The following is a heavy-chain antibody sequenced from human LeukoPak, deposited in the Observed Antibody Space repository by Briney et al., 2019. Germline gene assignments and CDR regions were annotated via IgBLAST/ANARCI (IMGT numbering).Heavy chain of an antibody. CDR2: SSNSGSST. CDR1: GFTFTSYA. V-gene: IGHV3-23*01. CDR3: ANTLVRRSYNMAV. D-gene: IGHD1-1*01. Sequence: GGSLRLSCAASGFTFTSYAMTWVRQAPGKGLEWVSGSSNSGSSTYYADSVKGRFTISRDNARNPLYLRLSSLSAHDTAVYYCANTLVRRSYNMAVWAQGPTLPVPS. J-gene: IGHJ6*02.